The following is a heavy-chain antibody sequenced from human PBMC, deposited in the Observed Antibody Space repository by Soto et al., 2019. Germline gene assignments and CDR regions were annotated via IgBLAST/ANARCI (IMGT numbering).Heavy chain of an antibody. CDR1: VCTFSDFV. Sequence: APVKVSCKASVCTFSDFVISWVRQAPGQWFEWMGWISPYNGDTKYTQKLQRRVTMTTDTSTGTAYMELRSLRSDDTAVYYCAREYCSGGSCYGVDYWGQGTLVTVSS. CDR3: AREYCSGGSCYGVDY. V-gene: IGHV1-18*01. J-gene: IGHJ4*02. D-gene: IGHD2-15*01. CDR2: ISPYNGDT.